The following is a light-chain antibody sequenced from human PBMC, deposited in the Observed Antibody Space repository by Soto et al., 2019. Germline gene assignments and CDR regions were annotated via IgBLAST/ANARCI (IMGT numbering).Light chain of an antibody. CDR1: SSDIGRYCY. CDR3: TSLTTAYTHV. V-gene: IGLV2-14*03. CDR2: DVT. Sequence: QSVLTQPASVSGSPGQSITVSCTGTSSDIGRYCYVSWYQQHPGKVPKLLIYDVTNRPSGVSNRFSGSKSGNTASLTISGLQAEEEADDYCTSLTTAYTHVFGTGTXVXV. J-gene: IGLJ1*01.